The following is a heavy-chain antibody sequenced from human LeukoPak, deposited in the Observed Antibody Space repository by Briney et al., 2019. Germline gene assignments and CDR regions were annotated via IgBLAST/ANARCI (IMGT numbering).Heavy chain of an antibody. CDR1: GFTFSDYY. Sequence: GGSLRLSCAASGFTFSDYYMNWIRQAPGKGLEWVSYISSSGSIIYYADSLKGRFTISRDNAKNSLYLQMNSLRAEDTAVYYCAREDSSGYYYYFDYWGQGTLVTVSS. D-gene: IGHD3-22*01. CDR3: AREDSSGYYYYFDY. J-gene: IGHJ4*02. V-gene: IGHV3-11*04. CDR2: ISSSGSII.